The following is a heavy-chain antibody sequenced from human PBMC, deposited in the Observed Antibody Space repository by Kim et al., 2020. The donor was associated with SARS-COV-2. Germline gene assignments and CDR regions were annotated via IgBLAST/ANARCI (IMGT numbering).Heavy chain of an antibody. Sequence: GGSLRLSCAASGFTFSSYSMNWVRQAPGKGLEWVSSISSSSSYIYYADSVKGRFTISRDNAKNSLYLQMNSLRAEDTAVYYCARDTTSYSGYVLGGYGMDVWGQGTTVTVSS. V-gene: IGHV3-21*01. CDR3: ARDTTSYSGYVLGGYGMDV. CDR1: GFTFSSYS. CDR2: ISSSSSYI. D-gene: IGHD5-12*01. J-gene: IGHJ6*02.